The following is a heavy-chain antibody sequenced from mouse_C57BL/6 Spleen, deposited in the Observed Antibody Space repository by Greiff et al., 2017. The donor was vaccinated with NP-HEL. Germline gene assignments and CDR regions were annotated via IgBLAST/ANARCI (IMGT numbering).Heavy chain of an antibody. Sequence: EVKLVESGPGMVKPSQSLSLTCTVTGYSITSGYDWHWIRHFPGNKLEWMGYISYSGSTNYNPSLKSRISITHDTSKNQFFLKLNSVTTEDTATYYCAMERDYSLFAYWGQGTLVTVSA. CDR1: GYSITSGYD. D-gene: IGHD1-1*01. V-gene: IGHV3-1*01. CDR3: AMERDYSLFAY. J-gene: IGHJ3*01. CDR2: ISYSGST.